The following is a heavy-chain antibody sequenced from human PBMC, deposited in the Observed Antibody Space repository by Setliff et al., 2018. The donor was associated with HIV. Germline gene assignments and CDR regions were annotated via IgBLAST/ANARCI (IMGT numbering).Heavy chain of an antibody. Sequence: ASVKVSCKASGYTFTSYYMHWVRQAPGQGLEWMGIINPSGGRTSYAQKFQGRVTMTRDTSTSTVYMELGSLRSEDTAVYFCARGGYCSGGSCYPLNDYFYYMDVWGKGTTVTV. V-gene: IGHV1-46*01. CDR2: INPSGGRT. D-gene: IGHD2-15*01. J-gene: IGHJ6*03. CDR3: ARGGYCSGGSCYPLNDYFYYMDV. CDR1: GYTFTSYY.